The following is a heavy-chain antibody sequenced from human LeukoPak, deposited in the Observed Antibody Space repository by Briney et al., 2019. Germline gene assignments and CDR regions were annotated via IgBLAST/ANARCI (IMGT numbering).Heavy chain of an antibody. J-gene: IGHJ4*02. Sequence: ASVKVSCKASGYTFTSYGISWVRQAPGQGLEWMGWISAYNGNTNYAQKLQGRVTMTTDTSTSTAYMELRSLRSDDTAVYYCAGDWVYYGSGSYYKVWGQGNLVTVSS. CDR2: ISAYNGNT. CDR3: AGDWVYYGSGSYYKV. CDR1: GYTFTSYG. D-gene: IGHD3-10*01. V-gene: IGHV1-18*01.